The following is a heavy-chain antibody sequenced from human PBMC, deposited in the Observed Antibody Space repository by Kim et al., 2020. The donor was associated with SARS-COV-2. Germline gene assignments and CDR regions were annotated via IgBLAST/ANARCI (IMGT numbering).Heavy chain of an antibody. V-gene: IGHV3-74*01. CDR2: SSPDVSNT. Sequence: GGSLRLFCAASGFVFRNYYMHWVRQAPGKGLVWVSRSSPDVSNTNYADSVKGRFTISRDNVRDTLYLQMNSLTADDTAIYYCARGRGLPDLWGPGTLVTV. J-gene: IGHJ5*02. CDR3: ARGRGLPDL. CDR1: GFVFRNYY.